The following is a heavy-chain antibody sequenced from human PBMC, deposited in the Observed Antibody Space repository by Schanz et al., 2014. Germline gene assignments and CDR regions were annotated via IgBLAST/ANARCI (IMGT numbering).Heavy chain of an antibody. Sequence: EVQLVESGGGLVQPGGSLRLCCVASGFTFSRYWMTWVRQAPGKGLEWVANIKQDGSAKNYVDSVKGRFTISRDNPKNSLCLEMTSLRGEDTAVYYCARENLNWEAFDIWGQGTVVTVSS. D-gene: IGHD7-27*01. CDR1: GFTFSRYW. J-gene: IGHJ3*02. V-gene: IGHV3-7*03. CDR2: IKQDGSAK. CDR3: ARENLNWEAFDI.